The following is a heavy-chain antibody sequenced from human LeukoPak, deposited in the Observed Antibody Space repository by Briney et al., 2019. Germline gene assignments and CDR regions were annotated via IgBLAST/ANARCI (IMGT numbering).Heavy chain of an antibody. D-gene: IGHD2/OR15-2a*01. Sequence: SETLSLTCTVSGGSISSFYWSWIRQPPGKGLEWIGYIYYKGNTNYSPSLTSRVTISLDTSKNQFSLKLSSVTAADTAVYYCARDNRRVFPYYAMDVWGQGTTVTVSS. CDR3: ARDNRRVFPYYAMDV. V-gene: IGHV4-59*01. CDR2: IYYKGNT. CDR1: GGSISSFY. J-gene: IGHJ6*02.